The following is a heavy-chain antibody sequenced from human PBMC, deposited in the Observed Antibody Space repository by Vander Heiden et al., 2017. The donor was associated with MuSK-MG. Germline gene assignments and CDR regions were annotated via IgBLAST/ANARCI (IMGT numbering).Heavy chain of an antibody. CDR2: ISSSRRYI. CDR1: GFTFSSYS. Sequence: EVQLVESGGGLVKPGGSLRLSGAASGFTFSSYSMNWVRQAPGKGLEWVSSISSSRRYIYYADSVKGRFTISRDNAKNSLYLQMNSLRAEDTAVYYCARGLAIDYWVQGTLVTVSS. D-gene: IGHD5-12*01. CDR3: ARGLAIDY. V-gene: IGHV3-21*01. J-gene: IGHJ4*02.